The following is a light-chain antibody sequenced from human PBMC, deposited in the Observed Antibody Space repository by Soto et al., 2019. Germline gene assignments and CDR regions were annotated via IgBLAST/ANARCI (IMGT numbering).Light chain of an antibody. CDR1: QSLLHSNGYNY. V-gene: IGKV2-28*01. J-gene: IGKJ1*01. CDR2: LGS. Sequence: DIVMTQSPLSLPVTPGEPASISCRSSQSLLHSNGYNYLDWYLQKPGQSPQLLIYLGSNRASGVPDRFSGSGSGKDFTLKISRVEAEDVGVYYCMQALLTWTFGQGTKVEIK. CDR3: MQALLTWT.